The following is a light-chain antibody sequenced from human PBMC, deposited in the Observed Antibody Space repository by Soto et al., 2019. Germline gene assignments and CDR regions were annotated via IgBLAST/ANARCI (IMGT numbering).Light chain of an antibody. J-gene: IGKJ4*01. V-gene: IGKV1-39*01. CDR3: QQSYSTLFT. CDR1: QSISSY. Sequence: DIQMTQSPSSLSASVGARVTITCRASQSISSYLNWYQQKPGKAPKLLIYAASSLQSGVPSRFSGSGSGTDFTLTISSLQPEDFATYYCQQSYSTLFTFGGGTKVDIK. CDR2: AAS.